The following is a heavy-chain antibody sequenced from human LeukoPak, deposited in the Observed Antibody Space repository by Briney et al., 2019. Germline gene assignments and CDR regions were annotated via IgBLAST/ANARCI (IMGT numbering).Heavy chain of an antibody. J-gene: IGHJ4*02. CDR3: ARVSQASHRYCSAGSCYRNSFDY. Sequence: SGKVSCKASVCPFTSYAISWAPQAPGPGLQWMGGIISIFWAANYAQKFQGRVTITADESTSTAYMELSSLRSEDTAVYYCARVSQASHRYCSAGSCYRNSFDYWGQGTLVTVSS. V-gene: IGHV1-69*13. D-gene: IGHD2-15*01. CDR2: IISIFWAA. CDR1: VCPFTSYA.